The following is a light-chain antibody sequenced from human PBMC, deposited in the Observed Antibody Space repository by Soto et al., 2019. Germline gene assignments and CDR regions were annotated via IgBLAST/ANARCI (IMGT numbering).Light chain of an antibody. V-gene: IGKV2D-29*01. CDR3: QQYGSSGT. CDR1: QSLLHSDGKTY. J-gene: IGKJ1*01. CDR2: GAS. Sequence: DIVMTQPPLSLSVTPGQPASISCKSSQSLLHSDGKTYLYWYLQKPGQAPRLLIYGASNRATGIPDRFSGSGSGTDFTLTISRLEPDDFAVYYCQQYGSSGTFGQGTKVDVK.